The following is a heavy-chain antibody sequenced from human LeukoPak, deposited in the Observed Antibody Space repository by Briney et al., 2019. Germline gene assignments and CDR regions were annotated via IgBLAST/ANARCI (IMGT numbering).Heavy chain of an antibody. D-gene: IGHD6-19*01. CDR3: AVGGGGWYDGGNFDY. V-gene: IGHV3-74*01. CDR1: GFTFSSYW. Sequence: GGSLRLSCAASGFTFSSYWMHWVRQAPGKGLVWVSRINSDGSSTSYADSVKGRFTISRDNAKNTLYLQMNSLRAEDTAVYYCAVGGGGWYDGGNFDYWGQGTPVTVSS. J-gene: IGHJ4*02. CDR2: INSDGSST.